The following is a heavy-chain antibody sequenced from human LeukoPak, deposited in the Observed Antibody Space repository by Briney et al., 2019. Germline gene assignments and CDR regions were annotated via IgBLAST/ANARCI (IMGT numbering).Heavy chain of an antibody. CDR1: GFTFSNYA. V-gene: IGHV3-64D*06. D-gene: IGHD1-26*01. Sequence: GGSLRLSCSASGFTFSNYAMHWVRQAPGKGLEYVSAISSNGGSTYYADSVEGRFTISRDNSKNTLHLQMSSLRTEDTAVYYCVKVSIVGASDYWGQGTLVTVSS. J-gene: IGHJ4*02. CDR2: ISSNGGST. CDR3: VKVSIVGASDY.